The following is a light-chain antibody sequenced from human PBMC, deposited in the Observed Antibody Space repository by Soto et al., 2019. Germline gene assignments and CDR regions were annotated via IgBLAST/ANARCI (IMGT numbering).Light chain of an antibody. CDR2: DVS. J-gene: IGLJ3*02. CDR3: SSYAGSYTWV. Sequence: QSVLTQPRSVSGSPGQSVTISCTGTTSDVGTYSYVSWYQQHPGKAPKLMIYDVSKRPSGVPDRFSGSKSGNTASLTISGLQAEDEADYYFSSYAGSYTWVFGGGTKLTVL. CDR1: TSDVGTYSY. V-gene: IGLV2-11*01.